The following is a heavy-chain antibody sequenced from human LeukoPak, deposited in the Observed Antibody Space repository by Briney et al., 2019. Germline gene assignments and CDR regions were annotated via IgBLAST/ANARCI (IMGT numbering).Heavy chain of an antibody. CDR3: ARRSYDFRSGDDY. D-gene: IGHD3-3*01. V-gene: IGHV5-51*01. CDR1: GYRFTSYW. Sequence: GESLKISCEGSGYRFTSYWIAWVRQMRGKGLECMGLIYPGDSDTKYSPSFQGQVTISADKSISTAYLQWSSLKASDTAMYYCARRSYDFRSGDDYWGQGTLVTVSS. J-gene: IGHJ4*02. CDR2: IYPGDSDT.